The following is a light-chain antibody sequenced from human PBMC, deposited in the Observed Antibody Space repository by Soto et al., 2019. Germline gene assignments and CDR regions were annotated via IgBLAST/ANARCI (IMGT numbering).Light chain of an antibody. CDR2: GNS. Sequence: QSVLTQPPSVSGAPGQRVTISCTGSSSNIGAGSDLHWYQQLPGTAPKLLIYGNSNRPSGVPDRFSGSKSGTSASLAITGLQADDEADYYCCSYAGTYPYVFGTGTKVTVL. CDR3: CSYAGTYPYV. V-gene: IGLV1-40*01. CDR1: SSNIGAGSD. J-gene: IGLJ1*01.